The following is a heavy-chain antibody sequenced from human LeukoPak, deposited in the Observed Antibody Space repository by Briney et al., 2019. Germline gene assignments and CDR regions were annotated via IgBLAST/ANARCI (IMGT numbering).Heavy chain of an antibody. V-gene: IGHV4-34*01. J-gene: IGHJ4*02. D-gene: IGHD2-15*01. CDR1: GGSFSGYY. CDR2: INHSGST. CDR3: ARVRPFCSGGSCYLGAFDC. Sequence: SETLSLTCAVYGGSFSGYYWSWIRQPPGKGLEWIGEINHSGSTNYNPSLKSRVTISVDTSKNQFSLKLSSVTAADTAVYYCARVRPFCSGGSCYLGAFDCWGQGTLVTVSS.